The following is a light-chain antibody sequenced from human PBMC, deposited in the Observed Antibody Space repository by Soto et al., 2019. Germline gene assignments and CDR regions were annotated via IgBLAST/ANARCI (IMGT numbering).Light chain of an antibody. V-gene: IGLV1-47*01. CDR2: KNS. CDR3: AAWDDRLRGFP. J-gene: IGLJ1*01. CDR1: SSNIGSNS. Sequence: QSVLTQPPSASGTPGQRVTISCSGSSSNIGSNSVYWYQQLPGTAPKLLIFKNSLRPPGVPDRFSGSKSGTSASLAVSGLRSGDEADYYCAAWDDRLRGFPFGPGTKVTVL.